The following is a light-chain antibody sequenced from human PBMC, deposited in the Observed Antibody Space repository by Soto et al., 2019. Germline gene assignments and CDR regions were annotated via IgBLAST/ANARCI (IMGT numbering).Light chain of an antibody. V-gene: IGLV2-14*03. CDR2: DVN. Sequence: QSVLTQPASVSGSPGQSIAISCNGTSSDIGTYDYVSWYQQHPGKAPKLMLFDVNHRPSGVSDRFFGSKSGNTASLTISGPQAEDEADYYCSPSYTSSPVVFGGGTKLTVL. J-gene: IGLJ2*01. CDR3: SPSYTSSPVV. CDR1: SSDIGTYDY.